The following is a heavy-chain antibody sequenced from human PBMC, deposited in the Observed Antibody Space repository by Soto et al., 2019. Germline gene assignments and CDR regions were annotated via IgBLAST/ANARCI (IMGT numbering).Heavy chain of an antibody. CDR1: GYTFSNYG. D-gene: IGHD6-19*01. CDR2: ISGYNGNT. V-gene: IGHV1-18*01. CDR3: SRFIMVGGWFDPNYYHGMDV. Sequence: QVQLVQSGAEVKKPGASVTVSCKTSGYTFSNYGINWVRQAPGQGLEWMGWISGYNGNTNYAQTVQGRVTMTTDTSTVPVYMELRSLKSDAPAIYYCSRFIMVGGWFDPNYYHGMDVWGQGTTVTVSS. J-gene: IGHJ6*02.